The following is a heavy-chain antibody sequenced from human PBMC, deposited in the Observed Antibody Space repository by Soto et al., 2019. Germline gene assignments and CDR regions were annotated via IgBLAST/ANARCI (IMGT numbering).Heavy chain of an antibody. CDR1: GGSISSYY. D-gene: IGHD4-17*01. V-gene: IGHV4-59*01. CDR2: IYYSGST. Sequence: SETLSLTCTVSGGSISSYYWSWIRQPPGKGLEWIGYIYYSGSTNYNPSLKSRVTISVDTSKNQFSLKLSSVTAADTAVYYCARDRNYGGNSHWFDPWGQGTLVTVSS. CDR3: ARDRNYGGNSHWFDP. J-gene: IGHJ5*02.